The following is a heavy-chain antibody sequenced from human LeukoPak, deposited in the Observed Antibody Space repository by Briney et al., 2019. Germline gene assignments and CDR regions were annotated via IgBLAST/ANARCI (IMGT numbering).Heavy chain of an antibody. Sequence: GASLRLSCAVSGFTFSSYAMSWVRQAPGKGLEWVSAISGSGGSTYYADSVKGRFTISRDNSKNTLYLQMNSLRAEDTAVYYCAKVQSRDSGPDYFDYWGQGTLVTVSS. J-gene: IGHJ4*02. V-gene: IGHV3-23*01. D-gene: IGHD6-25*01. CDR1: GFTFSSYA. CDR3: AKVQSRDSGPDYFDY. CDR2: ISGSGGST.